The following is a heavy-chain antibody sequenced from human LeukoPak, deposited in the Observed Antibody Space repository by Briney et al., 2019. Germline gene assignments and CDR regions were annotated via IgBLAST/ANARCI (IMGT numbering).Heavy chain of an antibody. V-gene: IGHV4-59*12. Sequence: SETLSLTCTVSGGSISSYYWSWIRQPPGKGLEWIGYIYYSGSTNYNPSLKSRVTISVDTSKNQFSLKLSSVTAADTAVYYCARVRRYCSSTSCHPYYYYSMDVWGQGTTVTVSS. CDR2: IYYSGST. D-gene: IGHD2-2*01. CDR1: GGSISSYY. J-gene: IGHJ6*02. CDR3: ARVRRYCSSTSCHPYYYYSMDV.